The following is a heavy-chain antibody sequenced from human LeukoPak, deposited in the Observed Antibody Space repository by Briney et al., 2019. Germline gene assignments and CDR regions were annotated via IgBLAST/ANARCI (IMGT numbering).Heavy chain of an antibody. Sequence: ASAKVSCKASGYTFTSYYMHWVRQAPGQGLEWMGIINPSGGSTSYAQKFQGRVTMTRDTSTSTVYMELSSLRSEDTAVYYCARNIQLWFDYYYYGMDVWGQGTTVTVSS. V-gene: IGHV1-46*01. D-gene: IGHD5-18*01. CDR1: GYTFTSYY. J-gene: IGHJ6*02. CDR2: INPSGGST. CDR3: ARNIQLWFDYYYYGMDV.